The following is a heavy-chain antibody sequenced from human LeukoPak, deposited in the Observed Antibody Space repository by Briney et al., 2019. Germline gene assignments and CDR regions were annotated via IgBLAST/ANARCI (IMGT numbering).Heavy chain of an antibody. J-gene: IGHJ5*02. V-gene: IGHV4-59*01. CDR2: IYYSGTT. Sequence: SETLSLTCTVSGGSISGYYWSWIRQPPGKGLEWIGYIYYSGTTNYNPPLKSRVTISVDTSKNQFSLKLSSMTAADTAVYYCARGRGGGGSSNNWFDPWGQGTLVTVSS. CDR3: ARGRGGGGSSNNWFDP. D-gene: IGHD2-15*01. CDR1: GGSISGYY.